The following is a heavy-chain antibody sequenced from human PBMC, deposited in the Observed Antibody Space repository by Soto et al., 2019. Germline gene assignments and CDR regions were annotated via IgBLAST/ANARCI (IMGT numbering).Heavy chain of an antibody. V-gene: IGHV4-59*01. D-gene: IGHD6-19*01. CDR2: IHYSGNT. CDR1: GGSINNNF. J-gene: IGHJ6*02. Sequence: QVQLQESGPGLVKPSETLSLTCSVSGGSINNNFWSWIRQSPGNGPEWIGYIHYSGNTNYNPSLKSRVTISLDTSRNQFSLKLTSVTAADTAVYYCARVGLVRTPRDYYYYGMDVWGQGTTVTVSS. CDR3: ARVGLVRTPRDYYYYGMDV.